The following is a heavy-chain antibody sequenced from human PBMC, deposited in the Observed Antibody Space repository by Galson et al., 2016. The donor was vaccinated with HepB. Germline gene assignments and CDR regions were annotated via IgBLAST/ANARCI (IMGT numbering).Heavy chain of an antibody. J-gene: IGHJ4*02. CDR1: GFTFMTHG. Sequence: SLRLSCAASGFTFMTHGMHWVRQAPGKGLQWVAIISSNGITKYYGDSMKGQFTISRDNSKNTLYLQMDSLRPEDSALYYCAKEDSNYYVDDWGQGTLVTVSS. CDR2: ISSNGITK. CDR3: AKEDSNYYVDD. D-gene: IGHD4-11*01. V-gene: IGHV3-30*18.